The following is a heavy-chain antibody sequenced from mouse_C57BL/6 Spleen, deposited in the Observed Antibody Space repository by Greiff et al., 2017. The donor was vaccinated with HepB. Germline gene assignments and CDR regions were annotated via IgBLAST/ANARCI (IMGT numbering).Heavy chain of an antibody. CDR3: AREDSSGYGYFDV. V-gene: IGHV1-76*01. Sequence: VQLQQSGAELVRPGASVKLSCKASGYTFTDYYINWVKQRPGQGLEWIARIYPGSGNTYYNEKFKGKATLTAEKPSSTAYMQLSSLTSEDSAVYFCAREDSSGYGYFDVWGTGTTVTVSS. CDR1: GYTFTDYY. J-gene: IGHJ1*03. D-gene: IGHD3-2*02. CDR2: IYPGSGNT.